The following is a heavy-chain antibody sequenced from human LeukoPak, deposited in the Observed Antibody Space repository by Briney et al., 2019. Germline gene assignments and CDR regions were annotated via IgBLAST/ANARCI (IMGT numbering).Heavy chain of an antibody. Sequence: GGSLRLSCAASGFTFRTYWMHWVRHAPGKGLMWVSRINTEGSSTSYADSVKGRFTISRDNAKNTLYLQMNSLRAEDTAMYYCARDFDRYYDYWGQGTLVTVSS. CDR1: GFTFRTYW. J-gene: IGHJ4*02. CDR2: INTEGSST. CDR3: ARDFDRYYDY. V-gene: IGHV3-74*01. D-gene: IGHD3-9*01.